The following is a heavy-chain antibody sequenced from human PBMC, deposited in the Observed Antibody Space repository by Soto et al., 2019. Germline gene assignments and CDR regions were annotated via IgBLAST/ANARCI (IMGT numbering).Heavy chain of an antibody. CDR2: ISGSGGST. V-gene: IGHV3-23*01. J-gene: IGHJ4*02. Sequence: EVQLLESGGGLVQPGGSLRLSCAASGFTFRSNAMSWVRQAQGKGLEWVSAISGSGGSTYYADSVKGRFTISRDNSKNTLYLQMNSLRAEDTAVYYCANAQGDYYDSRGFDYWGQGTLVTVSS. CDR3: ANAQGDYYDSRGFDY. CDR1: GFTFRSNA. D-gene: IGHD3-22*01.